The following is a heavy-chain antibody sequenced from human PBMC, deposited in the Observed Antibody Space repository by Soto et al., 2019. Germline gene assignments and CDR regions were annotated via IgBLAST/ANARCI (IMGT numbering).Heavy chain of an antibody. D-gene: IGHD3-10*01. CDR1: GGSFSGYY. Sequence: SETLSLTCAVYGGSFSGYYWSWIRQPPGKGLEWIGEINHSGSTNYNPSLKSRVTISVDTSKNQFSLKLSSVTAADTAVYYCASSSGEFTNWGQGTLVTVSS. J-gene: IGHJ4*02. V-gene: IGHV4-34*01. CDR2: INHSGST. CDR3: ASSSGEFTN.